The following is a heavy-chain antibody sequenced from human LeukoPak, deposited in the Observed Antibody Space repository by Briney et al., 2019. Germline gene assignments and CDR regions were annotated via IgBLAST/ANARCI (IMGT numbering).Heavy chain of an antibody. CDR3: ARDGADSGSYPDAFDI. J-gene: IGHJ3*02. Sequence: ASVKVSCKASGYTFTSYGISWVRQAPGQGLEWMGWISAYNGNTNYAQKLQGRVTTTTDTSTSTAYMELRSLRSDDTAVYYCARDGADSGSYPDAFDIWGQGTMVTVSS. CDR2: ISAYNGNT. CDR1: GYTFTSYG. V-gene: IGHV1-18*01. D-gene: IGHD1-26*01.